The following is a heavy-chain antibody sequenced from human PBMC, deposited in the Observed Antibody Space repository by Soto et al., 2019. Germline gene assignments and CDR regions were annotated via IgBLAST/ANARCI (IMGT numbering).Heavy chain of an antibody. CDR2: ISYDGSNK. J-gene: IGHJ4*02. CDR1: GFTFSSYA. CDR3: AREIVVITSLDY. D-gene: IGHD3-22*01. V-gene: IGHV3-30-3*01. Sequence: QVQLVESGGGVVQPGRSLRLSCAASGFTFSSYAMHWVRQAPGKGLEWVAVISYDGSNKYYADSVKGRFTISRDNSKNTLYLQMNSPRAEDTAVYYCAREIVVITSLDYWGQGTLVTVSS.